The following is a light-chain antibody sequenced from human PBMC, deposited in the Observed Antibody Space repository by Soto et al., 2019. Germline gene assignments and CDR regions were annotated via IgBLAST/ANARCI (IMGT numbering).Light chain of an antibody. CDR2: TAA. V-gene: IGKV1-6*01. CDR1: QSINYY. CDR3: LQDYNFPYT. Sequence: IQMTQSPSSLSASIGDRVIITCRASQSINYYLNWYQQQPGKAPKLLVSTAASLQSGVPPRFSGSGSGTDFTLTISSLQPEDFATYFCLQDYNFPYTFGQGTKLEIK. J-gene: IGKJ2*01.